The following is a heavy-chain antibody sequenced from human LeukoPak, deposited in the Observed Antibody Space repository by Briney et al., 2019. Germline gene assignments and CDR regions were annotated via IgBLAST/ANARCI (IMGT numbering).Heavy chain of an antibody. CDR3: AKRVSVSDPTYFFDS. D-gene: IGHD5/OR15-5a*01. Sequence: PGGSLRLSCVASGFTFSSYSMSWVRQAPGKGLEWVSTFGHSSNTYYADSVKGRFTISRDNSRNTLYPQVNSLRAEDTAIYYCAKRVSVSDPTYFFDSWGQGTLVTVSS. J-gene: IGHJ4*02. CDR2: FGHSSNT. V-gene: IGHV3-23*01. CDR1: GFTFSSYS.